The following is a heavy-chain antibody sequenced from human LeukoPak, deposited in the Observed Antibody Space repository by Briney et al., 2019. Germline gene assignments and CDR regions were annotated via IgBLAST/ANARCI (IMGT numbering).Heavy chain of an antibody. CDR2: ISVSGTNT. CDR1: GFTFSTNG. CDR3: AKSSPPPLRY. Sequence: GGSLRLSCAASGFTFSTNGMSWVRQAPGKGLEWVSSISVSGTNTYYADSVKGRFTISRDNSKNTLYLQMNSLRAEDTAVYYCAKSSPPPLRYWGQGTLVTVSS. J-gene: IGHJ4*02. V-gene: IGHV3-23*01.